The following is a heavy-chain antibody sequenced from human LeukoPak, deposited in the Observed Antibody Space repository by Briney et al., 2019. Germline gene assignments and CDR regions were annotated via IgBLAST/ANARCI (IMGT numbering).Heavy chain of an antibody. J-gene: IGHJ6*03. Sequence: SETLSLTCAVYGGSFSGYYWSWIRQPPGKGLEWIGEINHSGSTNYNPSLKSRVTISVDTSKNQFSLKLSSVTAADTAVYYCARAGASSWYSYYYYMDVWGKGTTVTVSS. CDR1: GGSFSGYY. CDR2: INHSGST. V-gene: IGHV4-34*01. CDR3: ARAGASSWYSYYYYMDV. D-gene: IGHD6-13*01.